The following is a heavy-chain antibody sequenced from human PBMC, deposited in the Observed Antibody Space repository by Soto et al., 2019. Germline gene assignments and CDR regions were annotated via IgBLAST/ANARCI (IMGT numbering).Heavy chain of an antibody. Sequence: QVQLQESGPGLVKPTQTLSLTCTVSGGSISSGGYYWSWIRQHPGKGLEWIGYIYYSGSTYYSPSLKSQVTISVDTSKNQFSLKLSSVTAAYTAVYYCARDSPRWGSYRYTFDYWGQGTLVTVSS. D-gene: IGHD3-16*02. CDR2: IYYSGST. J-gene: IGHJ4*02. V-gene: IGHV4-31*01. CDR3: ARDSPRWGSYRYTFDY. CDR1: GGSISSGGYY.